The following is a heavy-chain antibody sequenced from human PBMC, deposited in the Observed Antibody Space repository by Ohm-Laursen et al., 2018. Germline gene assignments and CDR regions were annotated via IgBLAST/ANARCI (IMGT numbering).Heavy chain of an antibody. CDR2: ISSSGSTI. CDR3: AKETYDSSGSYAFDI. J-gene: IGHJ3*02. CDR1: GFTFSDYY. Sequence: SLRLSCTASGFTFSDYYMSWIRQAPGKGLEWVSYISSSGSTIYYADSVKGRFTISSDNSKNTLYLQMNSLRAEDTAVYYCAKETYDSSGSYAFDIWGQGTMVTVSS. D-gene: IGHD3-22*01. V-gene: IGHV3-11*04.